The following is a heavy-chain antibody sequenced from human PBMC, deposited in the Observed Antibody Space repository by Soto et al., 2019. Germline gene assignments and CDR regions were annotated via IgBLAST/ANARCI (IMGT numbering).Heavy chain of an antibody. CDR3: AKEVGSGWFDY. D-gene: IGHD6-19*01. J-gene: IGHJ5*01. V-gene: IGHV3-23*01. Sequence: EVQLLESGGGLEQPGGSLRLSCAASGFTFSSYAMSWVRQAPGKGLEWVSGISGSGGSTYYADSVKGRFTISRDTSKNTLYLPINSLRAEDTAVYYCAKEVGSGWFDYWGQGTLVTVSS. CDR2: ISGSGGST. CDR1: GFTFSSYA.